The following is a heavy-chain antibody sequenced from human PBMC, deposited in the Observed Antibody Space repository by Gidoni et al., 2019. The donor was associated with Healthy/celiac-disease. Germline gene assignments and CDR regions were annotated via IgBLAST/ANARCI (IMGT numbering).Heavy chain of an antibody. V-gene: IGHV4-34*01. CDR1: GGSFSGYY. Sequence: QVQLQQWGAGLLKPSETLSRTCAVYGGSFSGYYWSWIRQPPGKGLEWIGEINHSGSTNYNPSLKSRVTISVDTSKNQFSLKLSSVTAADTAVYYCARGGGAYYDRDFDYWGQGTLVTVSS. CDR3: ARGGGAYYDRDFDY. J-gene: IGHJ4*02. D-gene: IGHD3-22*01. CDR2: INHSGST.